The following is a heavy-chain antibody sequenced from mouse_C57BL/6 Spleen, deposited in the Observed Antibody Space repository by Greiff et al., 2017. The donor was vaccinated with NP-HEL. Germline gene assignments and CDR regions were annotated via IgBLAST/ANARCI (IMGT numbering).Heavy chain of an antibody. Sequence: EVHLVESEGGLVQPGSSMKLSCTASGFTFSDYYMAWVRQVPEKGLEWVANINYDGSSTYYLDSLKSRFIISRDNAKNILYLQMSSLKSEDTATYYCARDGDYYGSSYYYAMDYWGQGTSVTVSS. CDR3: ARDGDYYGSSYYYAMDY. J-gene: IGHJ4*01. D-gene: IGHD1-1*01. CDR1: GFTFSDYY. V-gene: IGHV5-16*01. CDR2: INYDGSST.